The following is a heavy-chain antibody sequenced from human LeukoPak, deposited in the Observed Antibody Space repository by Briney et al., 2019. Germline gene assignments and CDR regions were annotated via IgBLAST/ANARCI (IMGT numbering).Heavy chain of an antibody. CDR2: IYYSGST. D-gene: IGHD3-22*01. CDR1: GGSISSYY. V-gene: IGHV4-59*08. CDR3: ASTYDSSGYLLIGY. Sequence: SETLFLTCTVSGGSISSYYWSWIRQPPGKGLEWIGYIYYSGSTNYNPSLKSRVTISVDTSKNQFSLKLSSVTAVDTAVYYCASTYDSSGYLLIGYWGQGTLVTVSS. J-gene: IGHJ4*02.